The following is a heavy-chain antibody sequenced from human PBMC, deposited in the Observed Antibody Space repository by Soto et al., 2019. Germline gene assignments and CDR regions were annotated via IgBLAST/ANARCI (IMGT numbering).Heavy chain of an antibody. CDR1: GFTFSSYG. Sequence: QVQLVESGGGVVQPGRSLRLSCAASGFTFSSYGMHWVRQAPGKGLEWVAVIWYDGSNKYYAESVKGRFTISRDNSKNTLYLEMNSLRAEDTAVYYCAREYDSSGQQYFQHWGQGTLVTVSS. CDR3: AREYDSSGQQYFQH. J-gene: IGHJ1*01. V-gene: IGHV3-33*01. D-gene: IGHD3-22*01. CDR2: IWYDGSNK.